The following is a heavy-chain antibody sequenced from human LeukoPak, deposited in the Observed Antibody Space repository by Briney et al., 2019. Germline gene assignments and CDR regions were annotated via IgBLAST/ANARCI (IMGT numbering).Heavy chain of an antibody. V-gene: IGHV5-51*01. D-gene: IGHD6-19*01. CDR1: GYRFTDYW. CDR2: IYPGDSDT. J-gene: IGHJ4*02. Sequence: GESLKISCKGFGYRFTDYWIGWVRQAPGKGLELMGIIYPGDSDTRYSPSLQCQVTISADKIISTAYLQWCSLKASYTAIADCARSSSPGIAVSRFDFGGQGPLVTV. CDR3: ARSSSPGIAVSRFDF.